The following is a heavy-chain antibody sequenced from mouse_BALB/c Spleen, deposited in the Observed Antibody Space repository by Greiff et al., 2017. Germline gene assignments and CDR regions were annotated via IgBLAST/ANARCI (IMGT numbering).Heavy chain of an antibody. CDR1: GYSFTGYT. V-gene: IGHV1-26*01. D-gene: IGHD2-14*01. J-gene: IGHJ3*01. Sequence: EVKLMESGPELVKPGASMKISCKASGYSFTGYTMNWVKQSHGKNLEWIGLINPYNGGTSYNQKFKGKATLTVDKSSSTAYMELLSLTSEDSAVYYCARRYRYDGEAWFAYWGQGTLVTVSA. CDR2: INPYNGGT. CDR3: ARRYRYDGEAWFAY.